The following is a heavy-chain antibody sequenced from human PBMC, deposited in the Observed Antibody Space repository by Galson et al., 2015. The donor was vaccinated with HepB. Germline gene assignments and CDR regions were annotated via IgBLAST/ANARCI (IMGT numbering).Heavy chain of an antibody. CDR3: ATKRGGVGVVTPRDENWFDP. D-gene: IGHD3-3*01. V-gene: IGHV1-8*01. CDR2: MNPNSGNT. CDR1: GYTFTSYD. Sequence: SVKVSCKASGYTFTSYDINWVRQATGQGLEWMGWMNPNSGNTGYAQKFQGRVTMTRNTSISTAYMELSSLRSEDTVVYYCATKRGGVGVVTPRDENWFDPWGQGTLVTVSS. J-gene: IGHJ5*02.